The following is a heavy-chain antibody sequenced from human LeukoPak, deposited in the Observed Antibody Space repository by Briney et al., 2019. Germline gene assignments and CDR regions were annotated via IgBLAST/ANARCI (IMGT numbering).Heavy chain of an antibody. CDR2: IYYSGST. J-gene: IGHJ4*02. CDR1: GGSISSYY. CDR3: AGDPKWAFGGVNGGDFDY. V-gene: IGHV4-59*12. D-gene: IGHD3-16*01. Sequence: SETLSLTCTVSGGSISSYYWSWIRQPPGKGLEWIGYIYYSGSTNYNPSLKSRVTISVDTSKNQFSLKLSSVTAADTAVYYCAGDPKWAFGGVNGGDFDYWGQGTLVTVS.